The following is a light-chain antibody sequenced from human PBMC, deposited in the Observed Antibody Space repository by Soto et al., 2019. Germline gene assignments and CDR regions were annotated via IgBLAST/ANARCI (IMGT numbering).Light chain of an antibody. CDR3: QVWDSSTDHVV. CDR1: NIGSKS. CDR2: DDS. Sequence: SYVLTQPPSVSVAPGQTARITCGGNNIGSKSVHWYQQKAGQAPVLVVHDDSDRPSGIPERFSGSNSENTATLTISRVEAGDEADYYCQVWDSSTDHVVFAGGTKLTVL. J-gene: IGLJ2*01. V-gene: IGLV3-21*02.